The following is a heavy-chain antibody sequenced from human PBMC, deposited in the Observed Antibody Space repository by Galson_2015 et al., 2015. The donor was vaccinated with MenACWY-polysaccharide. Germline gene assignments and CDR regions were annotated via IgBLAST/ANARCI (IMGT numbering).Heavy chain of an antibody. D-gene: IGHD5-18*01. CDR1: GFTFSTYE. Sequence: SLKLSCAASGFTFSTYEMNWVRQSPEKGLQWIAYISGGGAMIHYADTLKGRFTISRDKAQGSLYLEMNSLTAEDTGLYYCARDRGSYDAYDIWGQGTVVTVSS. CDR3: ARDRGSYDAYDI. V-gene: IGHV3-48*03. CDR2: ISGGGAMI. J-gene: IGHJ3*02.